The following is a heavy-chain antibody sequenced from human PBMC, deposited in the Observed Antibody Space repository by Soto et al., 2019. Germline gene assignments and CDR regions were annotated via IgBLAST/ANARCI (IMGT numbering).Heavy chain of an antibody. CDR2: IYYSGST. V-gene: IGHV4-39*01. J-gene: IGHJ5*02. CDR3: ARQLLFLEWLSLLGLFAS. D-gene: IGHD3-3*01. Sequence: SETLSLTCTVSGGSISSSSYYWGWIRQPPGKGLEWIGSIYYSGSTYYNPSLKSRVTISVDTSKNQFSLKLSSVTAADTAVYYCARQLLFLEWLSLLGLFASWGQGTLVTVSS. CDR1: GGSISSSSYY.